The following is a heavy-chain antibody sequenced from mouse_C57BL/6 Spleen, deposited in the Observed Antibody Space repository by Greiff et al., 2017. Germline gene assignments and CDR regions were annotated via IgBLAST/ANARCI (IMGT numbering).Heavy chain of an antibody. Sequence: EVQVVESGGGFVQPGGSLKLSCAASGFTFSDYYMSWVRQTPEKRLEWVAYISNGGGSTYYPDTVKGRVTISRDNAKNTMYLQMSRLKSEDTALYYCARGGYDGGYAMDYWGQGTSVTVSS. D-gene: IGHD2-2*01. V-gene: IGHV5-12*01. CDR3: ARGGYDGGYAMDY. CDR2: ISNGGGST. J-gene: IGHJ4*01. CDR1: GFTFSDYY.